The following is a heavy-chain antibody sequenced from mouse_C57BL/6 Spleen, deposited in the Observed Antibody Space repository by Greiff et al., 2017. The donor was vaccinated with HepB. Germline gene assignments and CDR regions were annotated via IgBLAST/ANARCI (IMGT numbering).Heavy chain of an antibody. J-gene: IGHJ2*01. CDR2: IDPEDGET. CDR1: GFNIKDYY. V-gene: IGHV14-2*01. CDR3: ARGFGFTTAPDY. Sequence: VQLQQSGAELVKPGASVKLSCPASGFNIKDYYMHWGKQRTEQGLEWVGRIDPEDGETKYAPKVQGKATITADTSSNTAYLQLSSLTSEDTAVYYCARGFGFTTAPDYWGQGTTLTVSS. D-gene: IGHD1-2*01.